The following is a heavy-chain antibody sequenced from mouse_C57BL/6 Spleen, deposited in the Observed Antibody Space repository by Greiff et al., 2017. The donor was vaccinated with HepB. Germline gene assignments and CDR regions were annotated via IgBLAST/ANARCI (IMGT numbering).Heavy chain of an antibody. CDR3: ARMGTTVVAGDYFDY. V-gene: IGHV1-55*01. Sequence: VQLQQPGAELVKPGASVKMSCKASGYTFTSYWITWVKQRPGQGLEWIGDIYPGSGSTNYNEKFKSKATLTVDTSSSTAYMQLSSLTSEDSAVYYCARMGTTVVAGDYFDYWGQGTTLTVSS. CDR2: IYPGSGST. D-gene: IGHD1-1*01. CDR1: GYTFTSYW. J-gene: IGHJ2*01.